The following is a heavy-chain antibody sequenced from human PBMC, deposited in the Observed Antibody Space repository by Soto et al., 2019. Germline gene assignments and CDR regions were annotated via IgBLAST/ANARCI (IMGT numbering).Heavy chain of an antibody. V-gene: IGHV1-58*01. J-gene: IGHJ6*02. D-gene: IGHD6-19*01. CDR2: IVVGSGNT. CDR1: GFTFTSSA. CDR3: ATLSAAGVIGQWLLAYYYYGMDV. Sequence: SVKVSCKASGFTFTSSAVQWVRQARGQRLEWRGWIVVGSGNTNYAQKFQERVTITRDMSTSTAYMELSSLRSEDTAVYYCATLSAAGVIGQWLLAYYYYGMDVWGQGTTVTVSS.